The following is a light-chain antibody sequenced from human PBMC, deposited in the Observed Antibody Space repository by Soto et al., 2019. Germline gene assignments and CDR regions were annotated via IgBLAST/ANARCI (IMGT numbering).Light chain of an antibody. CDR2: KDS. CDR1: ALPKQY. CDR3: QSADSSGTYHVV. V-gene: IGLV3-25*03. Sequence: SYELTQPPSVSVSSGQTARITCSGDALPKQYAYWYQQKPGQAPVLVIYKDSERPSGIPERFSGSSSGTTVTLTISGVQAEDEADYYCQSADSSGTYHVVFGGGTKVTVL. J-gene: IGLJ2*01.